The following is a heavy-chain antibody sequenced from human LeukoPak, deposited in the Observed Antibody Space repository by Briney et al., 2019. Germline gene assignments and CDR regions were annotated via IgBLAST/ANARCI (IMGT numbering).Heavy chain of an antibody. CDR1: GGSISSYY. CDR2: IYYSGST. CDR3: ARGYYYDSSGYPEYFQH. V-gene: IGHV4-59*01. J-gene: IGHJ1*01. Sequence: SETLSLTCTVSGGSISSYYWSWIRQPPGKGLEWIGYIYYSGSTNYNPSLKSRVTISVDTSKNQFSLKLSSVTAADTAVYYCARGYYYDSSGYPEYFQHWGQGTLVTVSS. D-gene: IGHD3-22*01.